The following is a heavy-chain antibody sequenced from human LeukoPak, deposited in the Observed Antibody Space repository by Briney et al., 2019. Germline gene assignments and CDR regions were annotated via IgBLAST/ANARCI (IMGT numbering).Heavy chain of an antibody. J-gene: IGHJ4*02. Sequence: ASETLSLTCTVSGGSISSSSYYWGWIRQPPGKGLEWIGSIYYSGSTYYNPSLKSRVTISVDTSKNQFSLKLSSVTAADTAVYYCARTRATVTDYWGQGTLVTVSS. CDR2: IYYSGST. V-gene: IGHV4-39*01. CDR3: ARTRATVTDY. CDR1: GGSISSSSYY. D-gene: IGHD4-17*01.